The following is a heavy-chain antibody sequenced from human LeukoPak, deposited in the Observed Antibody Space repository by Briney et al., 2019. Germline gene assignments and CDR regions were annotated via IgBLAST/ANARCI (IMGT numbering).Heavy chain of an antibody. Sequence: PGGSLRLSCAASGFTFSNYGMSWVRQAPGKGLEWVSAISGSGGSTYYADSVKGRFTISRDNSKNSLYLQMNSLRAEDTAVYYCARTDITMVRGVIRSAAFDIWGQGTMVTVSS. CDR3: ARTDITMVRGVIRSAAFDI. CDR1: GFTFSNYG. J-gene: IGHJ3*02. V-gene: IGHV3-23*01. CDR2: ISGSGGST. D-gene: IGHD3-10*01.